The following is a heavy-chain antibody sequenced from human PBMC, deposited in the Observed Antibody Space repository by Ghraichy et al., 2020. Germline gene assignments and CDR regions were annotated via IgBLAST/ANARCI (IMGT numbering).Heavy chain of an antibody. CDR1: GFTFSAYD. Sequence: GGSLRLSCAASGFTFSAYDMTWVRQAPGKGLEWVSYIRNTGNTIYYADSVKGRFTISRDDAKNSLYLQMNSLRDEDTAVYYCARDPREINNEGHYFDHWGQGTLVTVSS. J-gene: IGHJ4*02. D-gene: IGHD1/OR15-1a*01. V-gene: IGHV3-48*03. CDR2: IRNTGNTI. CDR3: ARDPREINNEGHYFDH.